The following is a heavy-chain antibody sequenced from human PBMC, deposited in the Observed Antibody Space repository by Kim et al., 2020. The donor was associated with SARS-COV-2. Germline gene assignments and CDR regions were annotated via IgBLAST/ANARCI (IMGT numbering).Heavy chain of an antibody. CDR1: GGSFSGYY. CDR2: INQNGGT. CDR3: ARGSAGLGYYYHYGMDV. Sequence: SETLSLTCAVYGGSFSGYYWSWIRQPPGRGLEWIGEINQNGGTNFNPSLKSRVTISVDTSKSQFSLNLNSVTAADSAEYYCARGSAGLGYYYHYGMDVWGQGATVIVSS. V-gene: IGHV4-34*01. J-gene: IGHJ6*02.